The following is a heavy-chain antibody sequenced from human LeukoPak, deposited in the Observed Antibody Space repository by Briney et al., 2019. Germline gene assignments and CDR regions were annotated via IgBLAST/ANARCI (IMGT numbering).Heavy chain of an antibody. CDR2: ISSSSSYI. D-gene: IGHD3-10*01. V-gene: IGHV3-21*01. CDR1: GFTFSSYS. CDR3: AKAYKGVRGPMDAFDI. Sequence: GGSLRLSCAASGFTFSSYSMNWVRQAPGKGLEWVSSISSSSSYIYYADSVKGRFTISRDNAKNSLYLQMNSLRAEDTAVYYCAKAYKGVRGPMDAFDIWGQGTMVTVSS. J-gene: IGHJ3*02.